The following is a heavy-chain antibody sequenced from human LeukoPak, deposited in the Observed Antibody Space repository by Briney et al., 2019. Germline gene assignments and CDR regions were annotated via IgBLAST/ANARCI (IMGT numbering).Heavy chain of an antibody. CDR3: ARDSSGWYHWFDP. D-gene: IGHD6-19*01. Sequence: QSGGSLRLSCAASGFTFSSYGMSWVRQAPGKGLEWVSAISGSGGSTYYTDSVKGRFTISRDNSKNTLYLQMNSLRAEDTADYYCARDSSGWYHWFDPWGQGTLVTVSS. V-gene: IGHV3-23*01. J-gene: IGHJ5*02. CDR1: GFTFSSYG. CDR2: ISGSGGST.